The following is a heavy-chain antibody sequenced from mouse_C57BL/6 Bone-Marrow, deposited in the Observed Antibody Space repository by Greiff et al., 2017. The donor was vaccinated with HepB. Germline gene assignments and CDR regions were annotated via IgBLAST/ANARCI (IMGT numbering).Heavy chain of an antibody. Sequence: EVKLVESGGGLVQPGGSLKLSCAASGFTFSDYYMYWVRQTPEKRLEWVAYISNGGGSTYYPDTVKGRFTICRDNAKNTLYLQMSRLKSEDTAMYYCARQVTTVVAPLGFDVWGTGTTVTVSS. CDR1: GFTFSDYY. V-gene: IGHV5-12*01. J-gene: IGHJ1*03. CDR2: ISNGGGST. D-gene: IGHD1-1*01. CDR3: ARQVTTVVAPLGFDV.